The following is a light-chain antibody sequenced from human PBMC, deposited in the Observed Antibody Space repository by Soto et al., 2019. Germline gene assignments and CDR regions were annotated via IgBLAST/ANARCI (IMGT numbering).Light chain of an antibody. J-gene: IGKJ1*01. Sequence: TQSPGTLSLYIGERATLSCRASQSVSNKLLSWYQQKPGQPPRLINYGASKGAAGLPDMFGGSGCGKDFTLTISMQADDDSTVYYCQHYGNSGTFGQGTKVDI. CDR1: QSVSNKL. V-gene: IGKV3-20*01. CDR3: QHYGNSGT. CDR2: GAS.